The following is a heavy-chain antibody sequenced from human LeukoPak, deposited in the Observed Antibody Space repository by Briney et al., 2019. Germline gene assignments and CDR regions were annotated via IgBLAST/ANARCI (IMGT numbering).Heavy chain of an antibody. CDR2: IYYSGGT. CDR3: ARGGLRYFDWLFE. Sequence: SEALSLTCTVSGGSISSGGYYWSWIRQHPGKGLEWIGYIYYSGGTYYNPSLKSRVTISVDTSKNQFSLKLSSVTAADTAVYYCARGGLRYFDWLFEWGQGTLVTVSS. V-gene: IGHV4-31*03. CDR1: GGSISSGGYY. D-gene: IGHD3-9*01. J-gene: IGHJ4*02.